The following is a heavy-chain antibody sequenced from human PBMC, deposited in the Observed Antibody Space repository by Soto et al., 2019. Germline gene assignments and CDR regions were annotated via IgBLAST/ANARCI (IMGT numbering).Heavy chain of an antibody. J-gene: IGHJ4*02. D-gene: IGHD6-13*01. CDR1: GFTFGIYA. Sequence: EVQLLESGGGLVQPGGSLRLSCAASGFTFGIYAMSWVRQARGKGLEWVSSISGSGGSIYYAHSVKGRFTISRDKTKNTLDLQMNSLRAEDTAVYHCARVAPEYSSTPRRFDFWGQGTLVTVSS. CDR2: ISGSGGSI. V-gene: IGHV3-23*01. CDR3: ARVAPEYSSTPRRFDF.